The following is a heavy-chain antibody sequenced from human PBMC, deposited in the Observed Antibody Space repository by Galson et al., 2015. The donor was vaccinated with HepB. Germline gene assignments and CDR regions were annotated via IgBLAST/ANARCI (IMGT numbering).Heavy chain of an antibody. CDR2: INSGGTT. Sequence: SLRLSCAASGFTVSSTYIIWVRQAPGKGLEWVSVINSGGTTHYADSVKGRFTLSRDNSENTLYLQMDSLRAEDTAVYYCARRPIMIFEGEAFDIWGQGTMVTVSS. CDR3: ARRPIMIFEGEAFDI. J-gene: IGHJ3*02. CDR1: GFTVSSTY. V-gene: IGHV3-53*01. D-gene: IGHD3/OR15-3a*01.